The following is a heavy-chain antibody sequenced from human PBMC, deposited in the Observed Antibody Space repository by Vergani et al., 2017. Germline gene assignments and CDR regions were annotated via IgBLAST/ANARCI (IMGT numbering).Heavy chain of an antibody. D-gene: IGHD5-24*01. Sequence: QVQLLESGGGVVQPGRSLRLSCAASGFTFSSYGMHWVRQAPGKGLEWVAVISYDGSNKYYADSVKGRFTISRDNSKNTLYLQMNSLRAEDTAVYYCAKLPGEMATSYFDYWGQGTLVTVSS. CDR2: ISYDGSNK. CDR3: AKLPGEMATSYFDY. V-gene: IGHV3-30*18. CDR1: GFTFSSYG. J-gene: IGHJ4*02.